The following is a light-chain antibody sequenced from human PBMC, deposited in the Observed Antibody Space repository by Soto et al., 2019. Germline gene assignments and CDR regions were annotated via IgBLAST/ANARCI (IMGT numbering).Light chain of an antibody. CDR3: HQYGSSPTWT. CDR2: GAS. V-gene: IGKV3-20*01. J-gene: IGKJ1*01. Sequence: EIVLAQSPGSLSLSPGERATLSCRASQSVRNNYIAWYQQKPGQAPRLLINGASIRATGIPDRFSGSGSGTDLTLTISRLDPEDFAVYYCHQYGSSPTWTFGQGTKVEIK. CDR1: QSVRNNY.